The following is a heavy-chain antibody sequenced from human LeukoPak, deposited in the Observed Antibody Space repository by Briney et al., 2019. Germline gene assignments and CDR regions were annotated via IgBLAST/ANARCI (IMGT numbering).Heavy chain of an antibody. V-gene: IGHV5-51*01. J-gene: IGHJ4*02. CDR2: IYPGDSDT. Sequence: GESLKISCKGSGYSFTSYWIGWVRQMRGKGLEWMGIIYPGDSDTRYSPSFQGQVTISADKSISTAYLQWSSLKASDTAMYYCARQVVVRGVILYYFDYWGQGTLVTVSS. CDR3: ARQVVVRGVILYYFDY. D-gene: IGHD3-10*01. CDR1: GYSFTSYW.